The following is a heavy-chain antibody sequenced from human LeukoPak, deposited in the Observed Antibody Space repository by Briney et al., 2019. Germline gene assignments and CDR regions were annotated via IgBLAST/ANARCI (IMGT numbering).Heavy chain of an antibody. CDR3: AKDNWGDYYFDY. Sequence: GRSLRLSCAASGFTFSSYGMHWVRQAPGKGLEWVAVIWYDGSNKYYADSVKGRFTISRDNSKNTLYLQMNSLRAEDTAVYYCAKDNWGDYYFDYWGQGTLVTVSS. CDR2: IWYDGSNK. V-gene: IGHV3-33*06. D-gene: IGHD7-27*01. J-gene: IGHJ4*02. CDR1: GFTFSSYG.